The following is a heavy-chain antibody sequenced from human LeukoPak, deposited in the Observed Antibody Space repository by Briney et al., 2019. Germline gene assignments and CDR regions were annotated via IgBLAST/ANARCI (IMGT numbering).Heavy chain of an antibody. Sequence: PGGSLRLSCAASGFTFSSSSMNWVRHAPGKGLEWAGRIKSKPDGGTTDYAAPVKDRFTISRDDSKNTLYMQINSLETEDTAVYYCTARNFDYWGQGTLVTVSS. V-gene: IGHV3-15*01. CDR3: TARNFDY. CDR1: GFTFSSSS. J-gene: IGHJ4*02. CDR2: IKSKPDGGTT.